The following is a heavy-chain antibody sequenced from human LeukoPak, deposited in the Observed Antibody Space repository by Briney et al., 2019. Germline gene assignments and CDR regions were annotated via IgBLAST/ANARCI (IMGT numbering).Heavy chain of an antibody. CDR1: GYTFTSYY. CDR3: ASPSSSWKYDAFDI. D-gene: IGHD6-13*01. Sequence: ASVKVSRKASGYTFTSYYMHWVRQAPGQGLEWMGIINPSGGSTSYAQKFQGRVTMTRDTSTSTVYMELSSLRSEDSAVYYCASPSSSWKYDAFDIWGQGTMVTVSS. V-gene: IGHV1-46*01. J-gene: IGHJ3*02. CDR2: INPSGGST.